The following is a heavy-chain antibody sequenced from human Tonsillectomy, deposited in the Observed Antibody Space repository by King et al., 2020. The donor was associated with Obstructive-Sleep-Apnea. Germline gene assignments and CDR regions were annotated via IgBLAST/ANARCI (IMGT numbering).Heavy chain of an antibody. J-gene: IGHJ3*02. D-gene: IGHD3-9*01. V-gene: IGHV4-59*08. CDR3: SRLYDILTGYSAIDI. CDR1: GGSISSYS. CDR2: ISYSGST. Sequence: VQLQESGPGLVKPSETLSLTCTVSGGSISSYSWSWIRQPPGKGLEWIGVISYSGSTNYTPSLQSRVTISVDTSKNQFSLKLSSVTAADTAVYYCSRLYDILTGYSAIDIWGQGTMVTVSS.